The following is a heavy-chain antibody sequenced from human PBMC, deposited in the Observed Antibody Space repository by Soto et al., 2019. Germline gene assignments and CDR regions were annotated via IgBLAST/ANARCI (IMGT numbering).Heavy chain of an antibody. V-gene: IGHV1-46*01. J-gene: IGHJ4*02. D-gene: IGHD4-17*01. CDR3: ARDFDTVTTKIRPSPSYYFDY. CDR1: GDSFTSYY. CDR2: ISANGGST. Sequence: VSVKVSCESSGDSFTSYYMYWARQAPGQGLEWMGRISANGGSTSYAQKFQGRVTMTTDTSTSTAYMELRSLRSDDTAVYYCARDFDTVTTKIRPSPSYYFDYWGQGTLVTVSS.